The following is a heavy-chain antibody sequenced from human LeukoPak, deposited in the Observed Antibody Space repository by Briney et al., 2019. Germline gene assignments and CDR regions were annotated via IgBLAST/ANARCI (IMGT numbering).Heavy chain of an antibody. CDR1: GGSISSGDYY. CDR2: IHYSGST. CDR3: AREAIHKFDY. Sequence: SETLSLTRSVSGGSISSGDYYWSWIRQPPGKGLECIGYIHYSGSTYYYPSLRSRVTISVDTSKNQFSLNLSSVTAADTAVYYCAREAIHKFDYWGQGSLVTVSS. V-gene: IGHV4-30-4*01. J-gene: IGHJ4*02.